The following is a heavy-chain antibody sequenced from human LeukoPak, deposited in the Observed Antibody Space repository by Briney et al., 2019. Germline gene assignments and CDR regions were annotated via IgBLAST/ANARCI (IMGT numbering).Heavy chain of an antibody. CDR1: GFTSSSYS. Sequence: GGSLRLSCAASGFTSSSYSMNWVRQAPGKGLEWVSYISSSSSTIYYADSVEGRFTISRDNAKNSLYLQMNSLRDEDTAVYYCARYCSGGSCYQYYYGMDVWGQGTTVTVSS. V-gene: IGHV3-48*02. J-gene: IGHJ6*02. D-gene: IGHD2-15*01. CDR2: ISSSSSTI. CDR3: ARYCSGGSCYQYYYGMDV.